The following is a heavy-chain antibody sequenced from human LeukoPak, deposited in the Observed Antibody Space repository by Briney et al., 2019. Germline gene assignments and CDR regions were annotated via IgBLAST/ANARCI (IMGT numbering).Heavy chain of an antibody. CDR2: ISFDGSNK. CDR1: GFTFSNYA. CDR3: ARERGPFDY. V-gene: IGHV3-30*04. Sequence: GGSLRLSCAASGFTFSNYAMHWVRQAPGEGLEWAAVISFDGSNKFYADSVKGRFTISRDNSKNTLYLQMNSLRAEDTAVYYCARERGPFDYWGQGTLVTVSS. J-gene: IGHJ4*02.